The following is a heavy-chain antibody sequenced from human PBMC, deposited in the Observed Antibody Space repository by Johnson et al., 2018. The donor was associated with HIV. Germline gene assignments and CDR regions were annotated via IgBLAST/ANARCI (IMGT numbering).Heavy chain of an antibody. Sequence: QVQLVESGGGVVQPGRSLRLSCAASGFTFSSYGMHWVRQAPGKGLEWVAGMWYDGSNKYYADSVKGRFTISRDNSKNTLYLQMNSLRAEDTAVYYCAKDTYDSDAFDIWGQGTMVTVSS. CDR2: MWYDGSNK. CDR3: AKDTYDSDAFDI. CDR1: GFTFSSYG. V-gene: IGHV3-33*06. D-gene: IGHD3-22*01. J-gene: IGHJ3*02.